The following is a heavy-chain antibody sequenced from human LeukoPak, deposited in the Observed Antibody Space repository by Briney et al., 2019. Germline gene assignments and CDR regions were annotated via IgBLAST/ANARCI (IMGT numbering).Heavy chain of an antibody. J-gene: IGHJ5*02. D-gene: IGHD3-10*01. V-gene: IGHV3-23*01. CDR2: ISGGRT. Sequence: GGSPRLSCVASGFXFSSHAMTWFRQAPGKGLQWVSAISGGRTYYADSVKGRFTISRDNSKNTVFLQMDSLRAEDTAVYCCAKDRFGIDPWGQGTRVTVSS. CDR1: GFXFSSHA. CDR3: AKDRFGIDP.